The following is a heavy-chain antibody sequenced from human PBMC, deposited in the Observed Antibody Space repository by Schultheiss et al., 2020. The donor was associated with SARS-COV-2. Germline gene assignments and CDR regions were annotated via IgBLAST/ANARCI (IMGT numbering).Heavy chain of an antibody. V-gene: IGHV4-34*01. CDR3: ARERPRDAFDI. CDR1: GGSFSGYY. CDR2: INHSGST. D-gene: IGHD5-24*01. J-gene: IGHJ3*02. Sequence: SETLSLTCAVYGGSFSGYYWSWIRQPPGKGLEWIGEINHSGSTNYNPSLKSRVTISVDTSKNQFSLKLSSVTAADTAVYYCARERPRDAFDIWGQGTTVTVSS.